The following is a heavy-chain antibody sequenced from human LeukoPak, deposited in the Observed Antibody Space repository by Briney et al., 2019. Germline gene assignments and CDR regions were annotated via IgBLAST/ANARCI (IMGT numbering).Heavy chain of an antibody. D-gene: IGHD3-10*01. CDR2: IYYSGST. CDR1: GGSISSYY. Sequence: KPSETLSLTCTVSGGSISSYYWSWIRQPPGKGLEWIGYIYYSGSTNYNPSLKSRATISVDTSKNQFSLKLSSVTAADTAVYYCARGRGSGSYYRADYWGQGTLVTVSS. CDR3: ARGRGSGSYYRADY. V-gene: IGHV4-59*01. J-gene: IGHJ4*02.